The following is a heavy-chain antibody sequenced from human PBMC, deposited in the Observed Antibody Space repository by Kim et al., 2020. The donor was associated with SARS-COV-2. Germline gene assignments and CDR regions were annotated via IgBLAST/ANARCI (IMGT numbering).Heavy chain of an antibody. J-gene: IGHJ5*02. CDR3: ARRGGYGTLYYFKDWLDP. Sequence: GESLKISCKSSGYPFIDYWIVWVRQMPGRGLEWMGSISPGEFTSKYSPSFQGQVTISADKSINTAYLQLSRLKASDTAIYYCARRGGYGTLYYFKDWLDPWGQGTLVTVSS. CDR1: GYPFIDYW. V-gene: IGHV5-51*01. D-gene: IGHD3-10*01. CDR2: ISPGEFTS.